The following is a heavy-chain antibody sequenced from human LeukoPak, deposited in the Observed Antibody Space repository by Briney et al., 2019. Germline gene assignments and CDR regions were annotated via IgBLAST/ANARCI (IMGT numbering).Heavy chain of an antibody. Sequence: TSETLSLTCTVSGGSISSYCWSWIRRPPGKGLEWIGYIYYSGSTNYNPSLKSRVTISVDTSKNQFSLKLSSVTAADTAVYYCARDRGYYDSSGYYYGGLDYWGQGTLVTVSS. CDR2: IYYSGST. D-gene: IGHD3-22*01. CDR1: GGSISSYC. V-gene: IGHV4-59*01. J-gene: IGHJ4*02. CDR3: ARDRGYYDSSGYYYGGLDY.